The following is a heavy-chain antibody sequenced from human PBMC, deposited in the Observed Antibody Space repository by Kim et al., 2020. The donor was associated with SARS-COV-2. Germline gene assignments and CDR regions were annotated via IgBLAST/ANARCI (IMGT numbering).Heavy chain of an antibody. CDR2: IKSKTDYGTT. V-gene: IGHV3-15*01. D-gene: IGHD1-26*01. Sequence: GGSLRLSCAASGFTFSNAWMSWVRQAPGKGLEWVARIKSKTDYGTTDYAAPVKGRFTISRDDSKNTLYLQMNSLKTEDTAVYYCTTEYDSVNYYIYYYYGIDVWGQGTTVTVSS. J-gene: IGHJ6*02. CDR1: GFTFSNAW. CDR3: TTEYDSVNYYIYYYYGIDV.